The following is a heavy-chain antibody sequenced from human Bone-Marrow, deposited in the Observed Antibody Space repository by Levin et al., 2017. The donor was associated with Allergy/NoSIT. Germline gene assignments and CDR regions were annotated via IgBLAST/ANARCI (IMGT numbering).Heavy chain of an antibody. D-gene: IGHD4-17*01. CDR2: MNPKTGGI. J-gene: IGHJ5*02. CDR1: GYNFTVYW. V-gene: IGHV1-2*02. Sequence: ASVKVSCKASGYNFTVYWIHWVRQAPGQGLEWMGSMNPKTGGINYAQKFQARVFMTRDTSINTAYMELDRLTSDDTAVYYCVRDDGDSAGYNWFDPWGQGTLVTVTS. CDR3: VRDDGDSAGYNWFDP.